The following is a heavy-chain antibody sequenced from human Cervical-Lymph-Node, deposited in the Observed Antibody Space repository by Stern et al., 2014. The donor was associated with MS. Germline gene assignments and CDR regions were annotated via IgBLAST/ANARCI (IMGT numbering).Heavy chain of an antibody. D-gene: IGHD6-19*01. Sequence: EVQLVESGGTLVQPGGSLRLSCAASGFTFSSYAMSWVRQAPGKGLEWVVVISGSDGSTVYADSVKGRFTISRDNAKNTLLLQMNSLRAEDTAVYYCAKVYGSGPFDYWGQGTLVTVSS. CDR2: ISGSDGST. V-gene: IGHV3-23*04. CDR3: AKVYGSGPFDY. J-gene: IGHJ4*02. CDR1: GFTFSSYA.